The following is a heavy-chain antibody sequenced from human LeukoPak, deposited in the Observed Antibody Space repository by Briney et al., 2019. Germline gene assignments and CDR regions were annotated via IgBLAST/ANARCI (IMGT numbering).Heavy chain of an antibody. Sequence: SETLSLTCTVSGVSISSSNSYWGWIRQPPGKGLEWIGSIYYTGNTYYNASLKSRVTISIDTSKNQISLRLTSVTVTDTAMYYCARQTGSGLFTLPGGQGTLVTASS. CDR1: GVSISSSNSY. V-gene: IGHV4-39*01. D-gene: IGHD3/OR15-3a*01. J-gene: IGHJ4*02. CDR3: ARQTGSGLFTLP. CDR2: IYYTGNT.